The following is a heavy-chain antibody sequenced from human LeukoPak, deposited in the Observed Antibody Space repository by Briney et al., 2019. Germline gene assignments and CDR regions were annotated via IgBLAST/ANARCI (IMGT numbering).Heavy chain of an antibody. J-gene: IGHJ6*03. V-gene: IGHV4-34*01. CDR1: GGSLSGYY. Sequence: SETLSLTCAVYGGSLSGYYWSWIRQPPGKGLEWIGEINHSGSTNYNPSLKSRVTISVDTSKNQFSLKLSSVTAADTAVYYCARGDIVVVPAAHYYYYYMDVWGKGTTVTVSS. D-gene: IGHD2-2*01. CDR3: ARGDIVVVPAAHYYYYYMDV. CDR2: INHSGST.